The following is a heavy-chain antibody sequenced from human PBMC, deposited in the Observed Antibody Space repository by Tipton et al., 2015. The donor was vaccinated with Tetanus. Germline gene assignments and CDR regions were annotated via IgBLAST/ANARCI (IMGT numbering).Heavy chain of an antibody. Sequence: SLRLSCEVSGFSFSNYKMNWVRQGPGRGLEWVSSISSTSRYINYADSVKGRFTVSRDNAKNSMFLQMDSLRDDDTAVYFCVSGASLDYWGRGSLVTVSS. CDR3: VSGASLDY. CDR1: GFSFSNYK. CDR2: ISSTSRYI. D-gene: IGHD6-6*01. J-gene: IGHJ4*02. V-gene: IGHV3-21*01.